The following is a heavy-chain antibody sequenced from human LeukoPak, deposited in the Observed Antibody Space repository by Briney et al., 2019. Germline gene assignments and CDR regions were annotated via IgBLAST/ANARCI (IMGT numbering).Heavy chain of an antibody. J-gene: IGHJ4*02. CDR1: GYTFTSYY. D-gene: IGHD2-8*01. Sequence: ASVKVSCKASGYTFTSYYMHWVRQAPGQGLEWMGTINPSGGSTSYAQKFQGRVTMTRDTSTSTVYMELSSLRSEDTAVYYCARDSEHIVLTLYAMGYWGQGTLVTVSS. CDR2: INPSGGST. V-gene: IGHV1-46*01. CDR3: ARDSEHIVLTLYAMGY.